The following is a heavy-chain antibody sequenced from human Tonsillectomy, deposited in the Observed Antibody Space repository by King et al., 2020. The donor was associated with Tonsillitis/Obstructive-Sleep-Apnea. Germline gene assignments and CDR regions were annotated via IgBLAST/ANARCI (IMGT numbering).Heavy chain of an antibody. CDR2: IYYDGTT. CDR3: ERHVDYTKSLDYLMAV. J-gene: IGHJ6*03. V-gene: IGHV4-39*01. D-gene: IGHD5-12*01. Sequence: QLQESGPGLVKPSETLSLTCTVSGGSTSSSSYYWGWIRQSPGKGLEWIVTIYYDGTTYYNPSLMSRVTISVDTSKNQFSLTLTSVTAADTAVYYCERHVDYTKSLDYLMAVGGKGTTVTV. CDR1: GGSTSSSSYY.